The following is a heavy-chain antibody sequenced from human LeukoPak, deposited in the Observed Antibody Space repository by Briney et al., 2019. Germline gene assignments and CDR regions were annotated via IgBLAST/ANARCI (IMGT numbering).Heavy chain of an antibody. CDR2: INTNTGIP. CDR3: ARVKRAVTSTGEAFDI. Sequence: ASVTVSCKASGYTFTTLDINWVRQATGQGLEWMGWINTNTGIPTYAQGFTGRFVFSLDTSVSTAYLQISSLKAADTALYYCARVKRAVTSTGEAFDIWGLGTMVTVSS. J-gene: IGHJ3*02. D-gene: IGHD6-19*01. CDR1: GYTFTTLD. V-gene: IGHV7-4-1*02.